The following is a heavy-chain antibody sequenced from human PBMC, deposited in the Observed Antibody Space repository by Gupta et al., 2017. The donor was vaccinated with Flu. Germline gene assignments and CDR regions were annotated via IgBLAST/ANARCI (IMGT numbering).Heavy chain of an antibody. D-gene: IGHD6-13*01. V-gene: IGHV3-33*01. CDR1: GFTFSSYA. J-gene: IGHJ6*02. CDR3: ARVEAGNAAADRYYYYGMDV. Sequence: QVQLVESGGGVVEPGRSLGLSCAASGFTFSSYAMHWVRQAPGKGREWVAGIWYDGSNKYYADSVKGRFTISRDNSKNTLYLQMNSLRGEDTAVYYCARVEAGNAAADRYYYYGMDVWGQGTTVTVSS. CDR2: IWYDGSNK.